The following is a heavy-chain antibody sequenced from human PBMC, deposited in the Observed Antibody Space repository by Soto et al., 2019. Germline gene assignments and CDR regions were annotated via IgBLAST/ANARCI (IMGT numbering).Heavy chain of an antibody. CDR2: IYHSGTT. CDR3: ARTIAVNRYYYYYGMDV. D-gene: IGHD6-19*01. V-gene: IGHV4-39*01. J-gene: IGHJ6*02. CDR1: GGSISSSSYY. Sequence: SETLSLTCTVSGGSISSSSYYWGWIRQPPGKGLEWIGNIYHSGTTYYNPSLKSRVTISVDTSKNQFSLKLNSVTAADTAVFYCARTIAVNRYYYYYGMDVWGQGTKVTVSS.